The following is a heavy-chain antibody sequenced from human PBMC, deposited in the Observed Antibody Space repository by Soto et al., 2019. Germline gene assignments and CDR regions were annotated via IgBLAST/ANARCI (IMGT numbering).Heavy chain of an antibody. CDR3: AVTWTTVVPYYFDY. D-gene: IGHD4-17*01. V-gene: IGHV4-39*01. J-gene: IGHJ4*02. Sequence: QLQLQESGPGLVKPSETLSLTCTVSGGSISSSSYFWGWIRQPPGKGLEWIGSIYYSGSTYYNPSLTSRVPMSVDTSKDPFSLKLSSVTAADTAVYYCAVTWTTVVPYYFDYWGQGTLVTVSS. CDR2: IYYSGST. CDR1: GGSISSSSYF.